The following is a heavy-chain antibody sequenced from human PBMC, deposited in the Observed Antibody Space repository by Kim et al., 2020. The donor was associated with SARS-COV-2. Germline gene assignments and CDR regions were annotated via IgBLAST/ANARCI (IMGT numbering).Heavy chain of an antibody. V-gene: IGHV1-69*13. Sequence: SVKVSCKASGGTFSSYAISWVRQAPGQGLEWMGGIIPIFGTANYAQKFQGRVTITADESTSTAYMELSSLRSEDTAVYYCARDRSYYYDPANWFDPWGQGTLVTVSS. CDR3: ARDRSYYYDPANWFDP. D-gene: IGHD3-22*01. CDR1: GGTFSSYA. CDR2: IIPIFGTA. J-gene: IGHJ5*02.